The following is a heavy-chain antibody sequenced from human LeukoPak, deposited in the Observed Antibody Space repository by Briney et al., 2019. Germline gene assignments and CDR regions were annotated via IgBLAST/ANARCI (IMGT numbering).Heavy chain of an antibody. D-gene: IGHD6-19*01. Sequence: AASVKVSCKASGYSFTNFDINWVRQATGQGLAWMGWMNPNSSNKGYAQKFQGRATLTMNTSITTAYMELSSLRSEDTAVYYCARGPQWRGDYYYMDVWGRGTTVTVSS. CDR2: MNPNSSNK. CDR1: GYSFTNFD. V-gene: IGHV1-8*01. J-gene: IGHJ6*03. CDR3: ARGPQWRGDYYYMDV.